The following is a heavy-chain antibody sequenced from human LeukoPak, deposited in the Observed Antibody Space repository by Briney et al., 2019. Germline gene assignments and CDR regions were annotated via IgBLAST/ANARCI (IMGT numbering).Heavy chain of an antibody. CDR1: GFTFGNYG. J-gene: IGHJ4*02. Sequence: GGSLRLSCAASGFTFGNYGMSWVRQAPGKGLGWVSGINWNGGSTGYADSVEGRFTISRDNAENSQYLQMNSLRVEDTALYYCARAQTYGDSRLLLDFWGQGTLVTVSS. D-gene: IGHD4-17*01. CDR3: ARAQTYGDSRLLLDF. V-gene: IGHV3-20*04. CDR2: INWNGGST.